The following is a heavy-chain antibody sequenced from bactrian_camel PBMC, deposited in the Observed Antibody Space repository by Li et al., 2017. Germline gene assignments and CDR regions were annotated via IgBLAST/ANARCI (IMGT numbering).Heavy chain of an antibody. J-gene: IGHJ4*01. V-gene: IGHV3S55*01. CDR3: AAEARRCLLADQWTY. Sequence: HVQLVESGGGSVQAGGSLTLACEFSGSTYGNCMGWFRQAPGKEREGLAALYSDGSVKYADSVKGRFTISRDNAKRMLSPQMNSLKLDDTAMYYCAAEARRCLLADQWTYWGQGTQVTVS. CDR1: GSTYGNC. D-gene: IGHD2*01. CDR2: LYSDGSV.